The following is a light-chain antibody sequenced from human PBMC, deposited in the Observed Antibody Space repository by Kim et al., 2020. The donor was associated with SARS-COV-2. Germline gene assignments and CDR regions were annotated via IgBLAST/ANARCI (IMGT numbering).Light chain of an antibody. CDR3: QQYNDWPWT. Sequence: EIVMTQSPATLSVSPGERATLSCRASQSAGTNLAWYQHKPGQAPRLLISDSSTRATGIPARFSGSGSGTEFTLTISSLQSEDFALYYCQQYNDWPWTFGPGIKVDIK. J-gene: IGKJ1*01. CDR1: QSAGTN. CDR2: DSS. V-gene: IGKV3-15*01.